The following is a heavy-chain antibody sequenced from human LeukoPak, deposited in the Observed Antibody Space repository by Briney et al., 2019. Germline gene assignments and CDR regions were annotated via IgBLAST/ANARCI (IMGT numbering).Heavy chain of an antibody. V-gene: IGHV4-59*01. J-gene: IGHJ5*02. CDR1: GGSISSYY. CDR3: ARANWFDP. Sequence: PSETLSLTCTVSGGSISSYYWGWIRQPPGKGLEWIGYIYYSGSTNYNPSLKSRVTISVDTSKNQFSLKLRSVTAADTAVYFCARANWFDPWGQGTLVTVSS. CDR2: IYYSGST.